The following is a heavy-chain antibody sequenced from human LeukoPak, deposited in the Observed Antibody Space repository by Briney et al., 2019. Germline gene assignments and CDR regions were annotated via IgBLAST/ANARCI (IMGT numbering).Heavy chain of an antibody. J-gene: IGHJ6*02. Sequence: GGSLRLSCAASGFTFSSCWMNWARQAPGKGLEWVASINHNGNVNYYVDSVKGRFAISRDNAKNSLYLQMSNLRAEDTAVYFCARGGGLDVWGQGATVTVSS. D-gene: IGHD3-16*01. V-gene: IGHV3-7*03. CDR2: INHNGNVN. CDR1: GFTFSSCW. CDR3: ARGGGLDV.